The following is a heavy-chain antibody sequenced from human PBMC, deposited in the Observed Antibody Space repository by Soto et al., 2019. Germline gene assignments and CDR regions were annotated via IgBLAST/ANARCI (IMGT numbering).Heavy chain of an antibody. Sequence: SETLSLTCTVSGGSISSYHWSWIRQPPGKALEWIGYIFYTGDTNYNPSLKSRVTISADMSKNQFSLKLRSVTAADTAVYYCARARGSSGWSDYCGQGTLVTVSS. V-gene: IGHV4-59*01. CDR1: GGSISSYH. J-gene: IGHJ4*02. D-gene: IGHD6-19*01. CDR2: IFYTGDT. CDR3: ARARGSSGWSDY.